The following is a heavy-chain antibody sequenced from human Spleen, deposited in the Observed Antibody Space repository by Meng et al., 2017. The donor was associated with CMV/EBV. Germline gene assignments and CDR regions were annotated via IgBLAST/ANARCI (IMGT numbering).Heavy chain of an antibody. CDR3: AREFTIFGRAVGYYYYGMDV. V-gene: IGHV1-18*01. CDR1: GYTFTSYG. D-gene: IGHD3-9*01. J-gene: IGHJ6*02. CDR2: ISAYNGNT. Sequence: ASVKVSCKASGYTFTSYGISWMRQAPGQGLEWMGWISAYNGNTNYAQKLQGRVTMTTDTSTSTAYMELRSLRSDDTAVYYCAREFTIFGRAVGYYYYGMDVWGQGTTVTVSS.